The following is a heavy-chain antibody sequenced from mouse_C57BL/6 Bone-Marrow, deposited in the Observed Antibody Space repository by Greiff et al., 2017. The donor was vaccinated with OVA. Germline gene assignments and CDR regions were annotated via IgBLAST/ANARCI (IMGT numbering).Heavy chain of an antibody. CDR2: ISAGGSYT. CDR3: ARRLVYSMDY. V-gene: IGHV5-4*03. CDR1: GFTFSSYA. Sequence: EVKVVESGGGLVKPGGSLKLSCAASGFTFSSYAMSWVRQTPEKRLEWVATISAGGSYTYSPDHVKGRFTISRDNAKNNLYLQMSHLKSEDTAMYYCARRLVYSMDYWGQGTSVTVSS. J-gene: IGHJ4*01.